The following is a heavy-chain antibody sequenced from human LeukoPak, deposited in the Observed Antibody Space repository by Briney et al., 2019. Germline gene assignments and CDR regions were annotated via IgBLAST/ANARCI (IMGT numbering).Heavy chain of an antibody. CDR3: TWMATIFTVDY. D-gene: IGHD5-12*01. Sequence: GGSLRLSCVLSGLTFSDAWMSWVRQAPGKGLEWVGRIRNDRITDYAAPVQGRFSISRDNSKNTFYLQMNSLRTKDTGMYFCTWMATIFTVDYWGQGTLVTVSS. CDR1: GLTFSDAW. CDR2: IRNDRIT. J-gene: IGHJ4*02. V-gene: IGHV3-15*01.